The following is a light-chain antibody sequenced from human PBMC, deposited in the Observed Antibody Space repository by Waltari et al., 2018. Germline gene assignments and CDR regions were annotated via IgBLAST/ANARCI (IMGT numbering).Light chain of an antibody. J-gene: IGLJ6*01. CDR2: DVS. CDR3: CSYAGTYTFV. CDR1: SSDVGDYDF. Sequence: QSALPQPRSVSGSPGQSVTISCTGTSSDVGDYDFVSWYQQYPGKAPKLMIYDVSKRPSGAPGRFSGSKSGNTASLTISGLQAEDEADYYCCSYAGTYTFVFGSGTKVTVL. V-gene: IGLV2-11*01.